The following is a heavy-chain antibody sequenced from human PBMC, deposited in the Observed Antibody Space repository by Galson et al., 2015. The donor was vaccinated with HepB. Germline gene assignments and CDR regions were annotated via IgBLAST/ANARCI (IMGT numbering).Heavy chain of an antibody. CDR1: GFTFDDYA. J-gene: IGHJ3*02. V-gene: IGHV3-9*01. CDR2: ISWNSGNR. Sequence: SLRLSCAASGFTFDDYAMHWVRQAPGKGLEWVSGISWNSGNRGYADSVKGRFTISRDNAKNSLYLQMNSLRAEDTALYYCAKDKALRYFDWLPYAFDIWGQGTMVTVSS. CDR3: AKDKALRYFDWLPYAFDI. D-gene: IGHD3-9*01.